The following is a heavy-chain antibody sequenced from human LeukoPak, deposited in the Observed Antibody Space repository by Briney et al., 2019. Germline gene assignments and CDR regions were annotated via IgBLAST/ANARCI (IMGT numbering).Heavy chain of an antibody. D-gene: IGHD6-6*01. CDR1: GGSMSNSSYY. CDR2: IYYTGST. Sequence: PSETLSLTCTVSGGSMSNSSYYWGWIRQPPGKGLEWIGSIYYTGSTYYNPSFKSRITISVDTSKNQFSLKVSSVTAADTAVYYCARDVGARLPGYWGQGTLVTVSS. CDR3: ARDVGARLPGY. J-gene: IGHJ4*02. V-gene: IGHV4-39*07.